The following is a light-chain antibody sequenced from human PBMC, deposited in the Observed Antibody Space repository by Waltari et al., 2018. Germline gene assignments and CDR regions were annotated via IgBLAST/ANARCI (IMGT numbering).Light chain of an antibody. Sequence: QSALTQPASVSGSPGQSITISCTGTSSDVGGYNYVSWYQQHPGKAPKLMIYDVSNRPSGGSNRFSGSKSGNTASLTISGLQAEDEADYYCSSYTSSSTWVFGGGTKLTVL. CDR2: DVS. J-gene: IGLJ3*02. V-gene: IGLV2-14*03. CDR1: SSDVGGYNY. CDR3: SSYTSSSTWV.